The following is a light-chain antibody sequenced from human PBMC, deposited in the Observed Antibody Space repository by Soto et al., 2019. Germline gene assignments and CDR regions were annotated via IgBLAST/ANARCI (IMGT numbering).Light chain of an antibody. Sequence: SYEVTQPPWVSVSPGQTARITCSGDALPKQYAYWYQQKPGQAPVLVIYKDSERPSGIPERFSGSSSGTTVTLTISGVQAEDEADYYCQSADSSGTSWVFGGGTKLTVL. CDR2: KDS. V-gene: IGLV3-25*02. CDR3: QSADSSGTSWV. J-gene: IGLJ3*02. CDR1: ALPKQY.